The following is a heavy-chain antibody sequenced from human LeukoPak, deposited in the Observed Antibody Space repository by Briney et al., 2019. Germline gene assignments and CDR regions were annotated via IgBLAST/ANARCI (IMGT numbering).Heavy chain of an antibody. Sequence: ASGKLSCKAAGYIFSAYGISWWRQAPGQGLEGMGWISGYNGNTNYAQKLQGRVTMTTDTSTSTAYMEVRSLRSDDTALYSCARVDAMAREVINWFDPWGHGTLVTVSS. J-gene: IGHJ5*02. D-gene: IGHD3-10*01. CDR3: ARVDAMAREVINWFDP. CDR1: GYIFSAYG. V-gene: IGHV1-18*01. CDR2: ISGYNGNT.